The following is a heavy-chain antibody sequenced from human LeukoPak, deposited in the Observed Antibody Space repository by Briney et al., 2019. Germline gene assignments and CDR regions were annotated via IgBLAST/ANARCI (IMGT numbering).Heavy chain of an antibody. CDR2: ISAYNGNT. V-gene: IGHV1-18*01. D-gene: IGHD3-16*01. CDR3: ARDGPGGLSYFDY. CDR1: GYTFTSYD. J-gene: IGHJ4*02. Sequence: ASVKVSCKASGYTFTSYDLNWVRQATGQGLEWMGWISAYNGNTNYAQKLQGRVTMTTDTSTSTAYMELRSLRSDDTAVYYCARDGPGGLSYFDYWGQGTLVTVSS.